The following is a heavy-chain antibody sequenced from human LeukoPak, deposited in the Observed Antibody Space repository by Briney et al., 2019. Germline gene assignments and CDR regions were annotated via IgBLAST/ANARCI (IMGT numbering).Heavy chain of an antibody. J-gene: IGHJ4*02. CDR3: ARSPYYYESRGYYYDY. D-gene: IGHD3-22*01. CDR2: IYHSGST. Sequence: SETLSLTCAVSGYSISRGYYWGWIRQPPGKGLEWIGNIYHSGSTYYNPSLKSRVTISIDTSKNQFSLKLSSVTAADTAVYYCARSPYYYESRGYYYDYWGQGTLVTVSS. CDR1: GYSISRGYY. V-gene: IGHV4-38-2*01.